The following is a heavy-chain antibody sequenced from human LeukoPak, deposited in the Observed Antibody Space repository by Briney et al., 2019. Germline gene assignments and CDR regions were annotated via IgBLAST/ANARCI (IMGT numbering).Heavy chain of an antibody. CDR1: GFTFDDYA. CDR3: AKEKEIDSSGYYFWFDP. Sequence: GRSLRLSCAASGFTFDDYAMHWVRQAPGKGLEWVSGISWNSGSIGYADSVKGRFTISRDNAKNSLYLQMNGLRAEDTALYYCAKEKEIDSSGYYFWFDPWGQGTLVTVSS. CDR2: ISWNSGSI. J-gene: IGHJ5*02. V-gene: IGHV3-9*01. D-gene: IGHD3-22*01.